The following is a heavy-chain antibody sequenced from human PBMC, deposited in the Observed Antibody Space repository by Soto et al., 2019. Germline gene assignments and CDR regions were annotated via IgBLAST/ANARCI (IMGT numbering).Heavy chain of an antibody. CDR1: GFTFSSYG. CDR3: AKDGRYYNNSSGYSGGSYFDY. V-gene: IGHV3-30*18. CDR2: ISYDGSNK. Sequence: QVQLVESGGGVVQPGRSLRLSCAASGFTFSSYGMHWVRQAPGKGLEWVAVISYDGSNKYYADSVKGRFTISRDNSKNTQYREMHNQRAEDTVVDYCAKDGRYYNNSSGYSGGSYFDYWGHGTLVTVSS. D-gene: IGHD3-22*01. J-gene: IGHJ4*03.